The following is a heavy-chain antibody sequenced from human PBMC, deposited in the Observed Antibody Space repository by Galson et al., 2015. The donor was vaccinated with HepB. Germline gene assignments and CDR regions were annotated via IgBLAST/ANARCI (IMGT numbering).Heavy chain of an antibody. J-gene: IGHJ6*03. V-gene: IGHV3-23*01. CDR2: ISENDIST. Sequence: SLRLSCAASGLTLETYDISWVRQAPGRGLQWVSAISENDISTHYADPVKGRFTISRQKSKNMVFLQMNRLKVEDTAVYYCAKGSPTSFYHYYMDVWGKGTTATVSS. CDR1: GLTLETYD. CDR3: AKGSPTSFYHYYMDV. D-gene: IGHD2/OR15-2a*01.